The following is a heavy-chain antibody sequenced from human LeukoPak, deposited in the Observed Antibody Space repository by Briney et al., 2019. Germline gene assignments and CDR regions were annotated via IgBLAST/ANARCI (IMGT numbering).Heavy chain of an antibody. D-gene: IGHD4/OR15-4a*01. CDR2: ISASGGST. Sequence: GGSLRLSCAVSGFTFSSYALSWVPQAPGKGLEWVSAISASGGSTYYADSLRCRFTISRDNSKITLYLQSNSLRAEDTAVYYCAVRGAYDAFDIWGQGTMVTVCS. J-gene: IGHJ3*02. CDR1: GFTFSSYA. CDR3: AVRGAYDAFDI. V-gene: IGHV3-23*01.